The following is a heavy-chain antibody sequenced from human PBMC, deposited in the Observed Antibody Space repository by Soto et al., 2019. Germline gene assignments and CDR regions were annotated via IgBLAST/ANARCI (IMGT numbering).Heavy chain of an antibody. J-gene: IGHJ4*02. CDR3: AKFVWLPVSVYFDY. D-gene: IGHD5-12*01. V-gene: IGHV3-23*01. CDR1: GFTFGSYA. Sequence: EVQLLESGGGLVQPGGSLRLSCAASGFTFGSYAMNWVRQAPGKGLEWLSTITDTGSHTYYADSVRGRFTTSRDNSKSTLYLHLSSLRAEDTAVYYCAKFVWLPVSVYFDYWGQGILVTVSS. CDR2: ITDTGSHT.